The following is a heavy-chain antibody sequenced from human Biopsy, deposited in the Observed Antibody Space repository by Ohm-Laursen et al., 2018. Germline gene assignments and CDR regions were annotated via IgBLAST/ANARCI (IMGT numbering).Heavy chain of an antibody. Sequence: TLSLTCTVSGDAISRYYWRWIRQPPGKGLLWFGYVSYTGRTDYNPSLQRRVPISDDTSKNHFSLRVRSVTTADTAIYYCARDRGYYSDRTVPGYFDLWGRGTLVTVSS. J-gene: IGHJ2*01. CDR2: VSYTGRT. D-gene: IGHD3-22*01. CDR1: GDAISRYY. V-gene: IGHV4-59*01. CDR3: ARDRGYYSDRTVPGYFDL.